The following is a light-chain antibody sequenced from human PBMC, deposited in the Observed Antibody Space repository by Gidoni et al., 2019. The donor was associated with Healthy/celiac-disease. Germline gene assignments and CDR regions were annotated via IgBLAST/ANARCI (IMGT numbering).Light chain of an antibody. V-gene: IGLV3-21*02. CDR3: QVWDSSSDHPNYV. CDR1: NIGSKS. J-gene: IGLJ1*01. Sequence: VPTQPPSVSVAPGQTASLTCGGNNIGSKSVHWYQQKPGQAPVLVVYDDSDRPSGIPERFSGSNSGNTATLTISRVEAGDEADYYCQVWDSSSDHPNYVFGTGTKVTVL. CDR2: DDS.